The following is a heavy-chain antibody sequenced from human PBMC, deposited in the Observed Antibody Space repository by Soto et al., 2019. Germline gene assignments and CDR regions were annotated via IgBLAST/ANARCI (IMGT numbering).Heavy chain of an antibody. J-gene: IGHJ4*02. V-gene: IGHV3-21*01. CDR1: GFTFSSYS. CDR2: ISSSSGYI. CDR3: ARDYTYYSDSSGYYPGY. D-gene: IGHD3-22*01. Sequence: GALRLSCAASGFTFSSYSMNWARQAPGKGLEWVSSISSSSGYIYYADSVKGRFTISRDNAKNSLYLQMNSLRAEDTAVYYCARDYTYYSDSSGYYPGYWGQGTLVTVSS.